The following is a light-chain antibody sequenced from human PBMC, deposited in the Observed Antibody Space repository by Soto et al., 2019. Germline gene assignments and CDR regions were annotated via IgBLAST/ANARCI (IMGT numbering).Light chain of an antibody. CDR3: QQYNNWPRT. CDR2: GAS. Sequence: EIVMTQSPVTLSVSPGERATLSCRASQRVSSNLAWYQQKPGQAPRLLIYGASTRATGIPARFSGSGSGTEFTLTISSLQSEDFAVYYCQQYNNWPRTFGQGTKVDI. J-gene: IGKJ1*01. CDR1: QRVSSN. V-gene: IGKV3-15*01.